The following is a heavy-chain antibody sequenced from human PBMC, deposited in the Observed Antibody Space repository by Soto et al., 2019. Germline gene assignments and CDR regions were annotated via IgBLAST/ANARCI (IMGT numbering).Heavy chain of an antibody. CDR3: ARDSWYSSGWYSRYYYGMDV. Sequence: GGSLRLSCAASGFTFSSYGTHWVRQAPGKGLEWVAVIWYDGSNKYYADSVKGRFTISRDNSKNTLYLQMNSLRAEDTAVYYCARDSWYSSGWYSRYYYGMDVWGQGTTVTVSS. V-gene: IGHV3-33*01. D-gene: IGHD6-19*01. CDR2: IWYDGSNK. J-gene: IGHJ6*02. CDR1: GFTFSSYG.